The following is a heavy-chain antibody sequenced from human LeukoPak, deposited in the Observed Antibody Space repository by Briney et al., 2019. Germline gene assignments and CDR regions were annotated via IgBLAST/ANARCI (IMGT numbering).Heavy chain of an antibody. CDR2: ISYDGSNK. D-gene: IGHD1-26*01. Sequence: GGSLRLSCAASGFTFSSYAMHWVRQAPGKGLEWVAVISYDGSNKYYADSVKGRFTISRDNSKSSLYLHLNSLTPEDTALYYCAKDSFVGTTSYLDSWGQGTLVTVSS. J-gene: IGHJ4*02. CDR3: AKDSFVGTTSYLDS. CDR1: GFTFSSYA. V-gene: IGHV3-30-3*01.